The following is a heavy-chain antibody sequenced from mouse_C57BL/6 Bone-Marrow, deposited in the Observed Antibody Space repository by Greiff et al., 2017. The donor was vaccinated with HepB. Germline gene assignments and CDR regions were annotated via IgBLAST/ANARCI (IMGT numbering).Heavy chain of an antibody. D-gene: IGHD2-2*01. CDR3: ARIYYGYEGFAY. CDR2: IYPGSGST. CDR1: GYTFTSYW. Sequence: QVQLQQPGAELVKPGASVKMSCKASGYTFTSYWITWVKQRPGQGLEWIGDIYPGSGSTNYNEKFKSKATLTVDTSSSTAYMQLSSLTSEDSAVYYCARIYYGYEGFAYWGQGTLVTVSA. J-gene: IGHJ3*01. V-gene: IGHV1-55*01.